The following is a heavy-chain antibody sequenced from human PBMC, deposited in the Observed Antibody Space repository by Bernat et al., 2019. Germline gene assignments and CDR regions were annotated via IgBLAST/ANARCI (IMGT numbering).Heavy chain of an antibody. D-gene: IGHD5-18*01. J-gene: IGHJ4*02. V-gene: IGHV4-4*02. CDR2: IYHSGST. CDR3: ARGGGGYSYGHQYYFDY. Sequence: QVQLQESGPGLVKPSGTLSLTCAVSGGSISSSNWWSWVRQPPGKGLEWIGEIYHSGSTNYNPSLKRRVTISVDKSKNQFSLKLSSVTAADTAVYYCARGGGGYSYGHQYYFDYWGQGTLVTVSS. CDR1: GGSISSSNW.